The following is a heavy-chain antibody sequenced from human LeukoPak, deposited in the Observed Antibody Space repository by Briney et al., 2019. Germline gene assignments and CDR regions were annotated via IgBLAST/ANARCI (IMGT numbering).Heavy chain of an antibody. CDR3: ARERVAYYDSGGYFDY. Sequence: PSGTLSLTCAVSGGSISGGEWWSWVRQPPGKGLEWIGEIYHSGSTNYNPSLKSRVTMSIDKSKNQLSLKLTSVTAADTAVYYCARERVAYYDSGGYFDYWGQGTLVTVSS. CDR2: IYHSGST. V-gene: IGHV4-4*02. CDR1: GGSISGGEW. J-gene: IGHJ4*02. D-gene: IGHD3-22*01.